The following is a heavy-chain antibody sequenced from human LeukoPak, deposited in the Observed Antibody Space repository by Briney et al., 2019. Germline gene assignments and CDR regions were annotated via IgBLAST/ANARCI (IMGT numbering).Heavy chain of an antibody. D-gene: IGHD3-3*01. CDR3: AREKEGRFLEWSMPRKLTNWFDP. Sequence: PSETLSLTCTVSGGSISYYYWSWIRQPAGKGLEWIGRMYTSGSTNYNPSLKSRVTMSVDTSKNQFSLKLSSVTAADTAVYYCAREKEGRFLEWSMPRKLTNWFDPWGQGTLVTVSS. J-gene: IGHJ5*02. CDR1: GGSISYYY. V-gene: IGHV4-4*07. CDR2: MYTSGST.